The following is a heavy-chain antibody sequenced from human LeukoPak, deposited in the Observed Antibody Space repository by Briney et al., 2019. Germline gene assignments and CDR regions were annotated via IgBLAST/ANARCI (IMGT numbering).Heavy chain of an antibody. J-gene: IGHJ4*02. Sequence: GESLKISCEASGYRFTNYWIGWVRQMPGKGLEGMGSIYPGDADTRYSPSFQGQVTISADKSISTAYLQWSSLKASDTAVYYCARWAATGIGLDYWGQGTLVTVSS. CDR3: ARWAATGIGLDY. V-gene: IGHV5-51*01. CDR1: GYRFTNYW. D-gene: IGHD6-13*01. CDR2: IYPGDADT.